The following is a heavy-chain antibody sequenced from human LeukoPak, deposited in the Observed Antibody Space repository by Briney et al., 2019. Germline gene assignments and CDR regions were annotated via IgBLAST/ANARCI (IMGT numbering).Heavy chain of an antibody. CDR2: ISDSGGGT. CDR3: AKDGYSSGWGYYFDY. CDR1: GFTFTSYA. Sequence: GGSLRLSCAASGFTFTSYAMSWVRQAPGKGLEWVSGISDSGGGTCYADSVKGRFTISRDNSKNTLFLQMNSLRAEDTAVYYRAKDGYSSGWGYYFDYWGQGTLVTVSS. J-gene: IGHJ4*02. D-gene: IGHD6-19*01. V-gene: IGHV3-23*01.